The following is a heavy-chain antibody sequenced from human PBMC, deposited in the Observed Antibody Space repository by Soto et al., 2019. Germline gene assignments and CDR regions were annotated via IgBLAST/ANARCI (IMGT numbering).Heavy chain of an antibody. D-gene: IGHD1-26*01. V-gene: IGHV3-53*01. Sequence: EVQLVESGGSFIQPGGSLRLSCAVSGFSVSRNFMSWIRQAPGKGLEWVSILYSGGTTYYTGSVEGRFTMSGDDSKNTVYLQMKGLRVEDTATYFCARVVLVGATPDYFDHWGQGPLVTVSS. J-gene: IGHJ4*01. CDR3: ARVVLVGATPDYFDH. CDR1: GFSVSRNF. CDR2: LYSGGTT.